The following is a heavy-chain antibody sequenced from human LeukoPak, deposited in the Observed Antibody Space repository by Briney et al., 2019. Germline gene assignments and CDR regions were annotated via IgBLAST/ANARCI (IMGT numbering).Heavy chain of an antibody. V-gene: IGHV3-30*02. Sequence: PGGSLRLSCAASGFTFSTHGMHWVRQAPGKGLEWVAFIRYDGINKYYADSVKGRFTISRDNSKSTLYLQMNSLRAEDTAVYYCAKDYYDSSGYPSPHFDYWGQGTLVTVSS. J-gene: IGHJ4*02. CDR1: GFTFSTHG. CDR3: AKDYYDSSGYPSPHFDY. CDR2: IRYDGINK. D-gene: IGHD3-22*01.